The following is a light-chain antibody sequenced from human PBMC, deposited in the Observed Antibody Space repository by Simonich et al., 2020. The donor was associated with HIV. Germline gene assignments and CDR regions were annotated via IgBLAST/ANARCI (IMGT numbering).Light chain of an antibody. CDR1: SSVVESYNL. J-gene: IGLJ2*01. CDR2: DVS. V-gene: IGLV2-14*02. CDR3: SSYTSSSTVV. Sequence: QSALTQPASVSGSPGQSITISCTGTSSVVESYNLVSWYQQHPGKAPKLMIYDVSKRPSGVSNRFSGSKSGTSASLAITGLQAEDEADYYCSSYTSSSTVVFGGGTKLTVL.